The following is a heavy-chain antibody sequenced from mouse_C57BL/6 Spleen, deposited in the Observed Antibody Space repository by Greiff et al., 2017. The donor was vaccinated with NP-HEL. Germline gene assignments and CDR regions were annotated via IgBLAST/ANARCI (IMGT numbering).Heavy chain of an antibody. CDR1: GFSLSTSGMG. J-gene: IGHJ4*01. CDR2: IYWDDDK. Sequence: QVTLKECGPGILQSSQTLSLTCSFSGFSLSTSGMGVSWIRQPSGKGLEWLAHIYWDDDKRYNPSLKSRLTISKDTSRNQVFLKSTSVDTADTATYYCARRECYYAMDYWGQGTSVTVSS. V-gene: IGHV8-12*01. CDR3: ARRECYYAMDY.